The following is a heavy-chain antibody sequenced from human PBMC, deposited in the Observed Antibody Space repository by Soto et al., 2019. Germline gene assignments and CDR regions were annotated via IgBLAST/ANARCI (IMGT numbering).Heavy chain of an antibody. J-gene: IGHJ4*02. Sequence: QVQLQESGPGLVKPSQTLSLTCTVSGGSISSGGYYWSWIRQHPGKGLEWIGYIYYSGSTYYNPSLKSRVTISVDTSKNQFSLKLSSVTAADTAVYYCARAPSTYYYDSSGYYSPFDYWGQGTLVTVSS. CDR3: ARAPSTYYYDSSGYYSPFDY. CDR2: IYYSGST. D-gene: IGHD3-22*01. CDR1: GGSISSGGYY. V-gene: IGHV4-31*03.